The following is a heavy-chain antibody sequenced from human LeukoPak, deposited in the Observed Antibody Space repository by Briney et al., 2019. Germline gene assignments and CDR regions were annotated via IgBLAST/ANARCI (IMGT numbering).Heavy chain of an antibody. D-gene: IGHD6-19*01. CDR1: GFSFGKYW. CDR2: IKLDGSEK. Sequence: GGSLRLSCVASGFSFGKYWMSWVRQAPGKGLEWVANIKLDGSEKNYVDSVKGRFTISRDNAKNSLYLQMNSLRAEDTAVYYCARGGVKVAGEGSDYWGQGTLVTVSS. V-gene: IGHV3-7*01. J-gene: IGHJ4*02. CDR3: ARGGVKVAGEGSDY.